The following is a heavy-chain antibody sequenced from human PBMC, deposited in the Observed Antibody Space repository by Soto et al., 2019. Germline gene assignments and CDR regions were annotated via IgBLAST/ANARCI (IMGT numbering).Heavy chain of an antibody. Sequence: GESLKISCKGSGYSFTSYWIGWVRQMPGKGLEWMGIIYPGDSDTRYSPSFQGQVTISADKSISTAYLQWSSLKASDTAMYYCARHTYCSGGSRAYTDYYYGMDVWGQGTTVTVSS. CDR2: IYPGDSDT. D-gene: IGHD2-15*01. J-gene: IGHJ6*02. CDR1: GYSFTSYW. CDR3: ARHTYCSGGSRAYTDYYYGMDV. V-gene: IGHV5-51*01.